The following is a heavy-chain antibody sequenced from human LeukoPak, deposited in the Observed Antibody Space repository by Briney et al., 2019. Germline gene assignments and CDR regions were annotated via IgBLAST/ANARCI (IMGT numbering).Heavy chain of an antibody. CDR3: ARVYRRPNYYDSSGYYYLTDYFDY. CDR2: ISYDGSNK. D-gene: IGHD3-22*01. V-gene: IGHV3-30-3*01. Sequence: GGSLRLSCAASGFTFSSYAMHWVRQAPGKGLEWVAVISYDGSNKYYADSVKGRFTISRDNSKNTLYLQMNSLRAEDTAVYYCARVYRRPNYYDSSGYYYLTDYFDYWGQGTLVTVSS. J-gene: IGHJ4*02. CDR1: GFTFSSYA.